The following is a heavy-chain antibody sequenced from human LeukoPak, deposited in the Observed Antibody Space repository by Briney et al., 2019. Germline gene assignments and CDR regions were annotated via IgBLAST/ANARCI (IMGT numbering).Heavy chain of an antibody. CDR3: ARAVYGNRYYYFDY. D-gene: IGHD5/OR15-5a*01. J-gene: IGHJ4*02. CDR2: ISSSSSYI. CDR1: GLTFSSYS. V-gene: IGHV3-21*01. Sequence: GGSLRLSCAASGLTFSSYSMNWVRQAPGKGLEWVSSISSSSSYIYYADSVKGRFTISRDNAKNSLYLQMNSLRAEDTAVYYCARAVYGNRYYYFDYWGQGTQVTVSS.